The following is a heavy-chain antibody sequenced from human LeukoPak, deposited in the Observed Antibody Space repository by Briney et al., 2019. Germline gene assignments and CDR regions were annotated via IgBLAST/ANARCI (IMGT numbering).Heavy chain of an antibody. J-gene: IGHJ3*01. CDR1: GFIFSTYS. Sequence: GGSLRLSCAASGFIFSTYSMNWVRQAPGKGLEWVSSISSSTSYIYYADSVKGRFTISRDNAKNSLYLQMNSLRPEDTAVYYCAKGPNYDILTGWRKTYNGFDVWGQGTMVTVSS. D-gene: IGHD3-9*01. V-gene: IGHV3-21*01. CDR3: AKGPNYDILTGWRKTYNGFDV. CDR2: ISSSTSYI.